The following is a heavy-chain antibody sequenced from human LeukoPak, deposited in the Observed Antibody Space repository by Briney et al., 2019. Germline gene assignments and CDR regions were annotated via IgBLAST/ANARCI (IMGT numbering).Heavy chain of an antibody. Sequence: SETLSLTCTVSGGSISSSSYYWGWIRQPPGKGLEWIGSIYYSGSTYYNPSPKSRVTVSVDTSKNQFSLKLSSVTAADTTVYYCARGQITIFGVVNNEYFFDYWGQGTLVTVSS. J-gene: IGHJ4*02. CDR3: ARGQITIFGVVNNEYFFDY. V-gene: IGHV4-39*01. CDR2: IYYSGST. CDR1: GGSISSSSYY. D-gene: IGHD3-3*01.